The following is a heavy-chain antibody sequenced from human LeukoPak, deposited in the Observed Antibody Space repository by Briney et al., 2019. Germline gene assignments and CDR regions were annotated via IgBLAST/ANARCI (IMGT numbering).Heavy chain of an antibody. J-gene: IGHJ5*02. D-gene: IGHD3-22*01. CDR2: VYSSGST. CDR3: ASIYYYDSAPFDP. Sequence: SETLSLTCTVSGGSISSGSYYWSWIRQPVGKGLEWIGRVYSSGSTNYDPSLKSRVTISVDTSKNQFSLKLSSVTAADTAVYYCASIYYYDSAPFDPWGQGTLVTVSS. CDR1: GGSISSGSYY. V-gene: IGHV4-61*02.